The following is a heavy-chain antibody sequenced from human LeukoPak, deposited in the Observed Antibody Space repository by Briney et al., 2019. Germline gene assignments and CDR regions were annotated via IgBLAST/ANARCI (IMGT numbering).Heavy chain of an antibody. Sequence: PGGSLRLSCAASGFTFSSYAMLWVRQAPGRGLEWVCFMSGDGVVTHYADSVKGRFTISRDNSKSTLYLQMNSLRAEDTAMYYCAKRGHFDSISFSESLDSWGQGTLVTVSS. CDR2: MSGDGVVT. CDR1: GFTFSSYA. CDR3: AKRGHFDSISFSESLDS. V-gene: IGHV3-23*01. J-gene: IGHJ4*02. D-gene: IGHD3-9*01.